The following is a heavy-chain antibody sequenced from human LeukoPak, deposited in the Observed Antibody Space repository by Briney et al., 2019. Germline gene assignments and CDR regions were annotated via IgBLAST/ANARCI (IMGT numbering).Heavy chain of an antibody. CDR2: IWYDGSNK. D-gene: IGHD3/OR15-3a*01. CDR1: GFTFSSYA. V-gene: IGHV3-33*08. J-gene: IGHJ4*02. Sequence: GGSLRLSCAASGFTFSSYAMHWVRQAPGKGLEWVAVIWYDGSNKYYADSVKGRFTISRDNSKNTLYLQMNSLRAEDTAVYYCARDGRDKEFDYWGQGTLVTVSS. CDR3: ARDGRDKEFDY.